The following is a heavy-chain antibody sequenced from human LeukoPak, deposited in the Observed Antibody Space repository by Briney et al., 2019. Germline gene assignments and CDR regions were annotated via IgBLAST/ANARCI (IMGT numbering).Heavy chain of an antibody. CDR1: GGSISSSNYY. V-gene: IGHV4-39*01. J-gene: IGHJ4*02. CDR2: IYYSGST. Sequence: PSETLSLTCTVSGGSISSSNYYWGRIRQPPGKGLEWIGSIYYSGSTYFNPSLKSRVTISVDTPKNQFSLKLTSVTAADTAVYYCARRAVTYYFDYWGQGTLVTVSS. D-gene: IGHD4-17*01. CDR3: ARRAVTYYFDY.